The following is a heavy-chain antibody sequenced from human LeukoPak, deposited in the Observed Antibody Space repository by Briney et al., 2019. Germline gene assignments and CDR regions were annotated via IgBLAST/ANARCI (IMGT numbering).Heavy chain of an antibody. Sequence: GGSLRLSCAASGFTSSSYWMSWVRQAPGKGLEWVANIRQDGSEKFYVDSVKGRFTISRDLAKNSLYLQMDSLRAEDTAVYYCAREGVHYGSGSYSYYFDYWGQGTLVTVSS. D-gene: IGHD3-10*01. V-gene: IGHV3-7*01. J-gene: IGHJ4*02. CDR1: GFTSSSYW. CDR3: AREGVHYGSGSYSYYFDY. CDR2: IRQDGSEK.